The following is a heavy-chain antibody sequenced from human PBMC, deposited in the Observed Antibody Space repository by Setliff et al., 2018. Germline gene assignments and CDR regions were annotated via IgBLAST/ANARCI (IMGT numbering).Heavy chain of an antibody. CDR3: ARDNTLFGVVITGSWFDP. CDR2: ISSGGDDK. J-gene: IGHJ5*02. Sequence: PGGSLRLSCAASGFSLNSFRMTWIRQPPGKGLEWVSSISSGGDDKYYADPVKGRFTISRDNADNSLYLQMNSLRVEDTAVYYCARDNTLFGVVITGSWFDPWGQGTLVTSPQ. V-gene: IGHV3-21*01. D-gene: IGHD3-3*01. CDR1: GFSLNSFR.